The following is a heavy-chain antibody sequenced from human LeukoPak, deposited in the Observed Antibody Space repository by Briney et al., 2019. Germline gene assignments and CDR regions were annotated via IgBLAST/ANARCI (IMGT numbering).Heavy chain of an antibody. Sequence: GGSLRLSCAASRFTFSNYWMSWVRQAPGKGLEWVANIKQDGSGKYYVESVKGRFTISRDNGKNSLYLQMNGLRAEDTGVYYCARSGVDYDYVWGSYRGGWYFDYWGQGTLVTVSS. CDR3: ARSGVDYDYVWGSYRGGWYFDY. V-gene: IGHV3-7*01. CDR2: IKQDGSGK. CDR1: RFTFSNYW. D-gene: IGHD3-16*02. J-gene: IGHJ4*02.